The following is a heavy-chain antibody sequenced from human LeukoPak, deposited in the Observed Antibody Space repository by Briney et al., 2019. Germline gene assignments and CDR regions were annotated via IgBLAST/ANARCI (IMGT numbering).Heavy chain of an antibody. CDR3: ARATITIFGVLCGGDCSNYFDY. CDR1: GYTFTSYY. V-gene: IGHV1-46*01. D-gene: IGHD3-3*01. J-gene: IGHJ4*02. Sequence: ASVKVSCKASGYTFTSYYMRWVRQAPGQGLEWMGIIIPSGGSTSYAQKFQGRVTITADESTSTAYMELSSLRSEDTAVYYCARATITIFGVLCGGDCSNYFDYWGQGTLVTVSS. CDR2: IIPSGGST.